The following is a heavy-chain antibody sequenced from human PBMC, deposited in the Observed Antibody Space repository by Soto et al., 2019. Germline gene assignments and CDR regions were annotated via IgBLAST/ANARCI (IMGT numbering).Heavy chain of an antibody. D-gene: IGHD3-3*01. V-gene: IGHV3-30-3*01. Sequence: SLRLSCAASGFTFSSYAMHWVRQAPGKGLEWVAVISYDGSNKYYADSVKGRFTISGDNSKNTLYLQMNSLRAEDTAVYYCARDKRDLRFLEWSYYFDYWGQGTLVTVSS. CDR2: ISYDGSNK. J-gene: IGHJ4*02. CDR1: GFTFSSYA. CDR3: ARDKRDLRFLEWSYYFDY.